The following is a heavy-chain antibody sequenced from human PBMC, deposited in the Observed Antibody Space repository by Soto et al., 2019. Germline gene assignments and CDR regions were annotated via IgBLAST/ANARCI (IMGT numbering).Heavy chain of an antibody. CDR3: ARLKYYDFWSGYTPDYYYGMDV. D-gene: IGHD3-3*01. Sequence: SETLSLTCAVYGGSFSGYYWSWIRQPPGKGLEWIGEINHSGSTNYNPSLKSRVTISVDTSKNQFSLKLSSVTAADTAVYYCARLKYYDFWSGYTPDYYYGMDVWGQGTTVTVSS. CDR1: GGSFSGYY. V-gene: IGHV4-34*01. CDR2: INHSGST. J-gene: IGHJ6*02.